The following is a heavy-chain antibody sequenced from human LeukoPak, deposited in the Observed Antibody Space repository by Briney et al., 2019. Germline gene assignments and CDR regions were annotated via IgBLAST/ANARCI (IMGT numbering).Heavy chain of an antibody. D-gene: IGHD6-13*01. Sequence: GGSLRLSCAASGFTFRSFWMSWVRQAPGKGLEWVANIKQDGREKYYVDSAKGRFTISRDNAKNSLYLQMNSLRAEDTAAYYCARHSSSWEFDQWGQGTLVIVSS. CDR1: GFTFRSFW. CDR3: ARHSSSWEFDQ. CDR2: IKQDGREK. J-gene: IGHJ4*02. V-gene: IGHV3-7*04.